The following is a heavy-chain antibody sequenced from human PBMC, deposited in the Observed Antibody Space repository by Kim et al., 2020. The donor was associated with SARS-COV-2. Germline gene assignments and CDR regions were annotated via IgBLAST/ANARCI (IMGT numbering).Heavy chain of an antibody. CDR3: ARGRSHCSSTSCYTVRLFLNADYYYYYGMDV. J-gene: IGHJ6*02. CDR1: GDSVSSNSAA. Sequence: SQTLSLTCAISGDSVSSNSAAWNWIRQSPSRGLEWLGRTYYRSKWYNDYAVSVKSRITINPDTSKNQFSLQLNSVTPEDTAVYYCARGRSHCSSTSCYTVRLFLNADYYYYYGMDVWGQGTTVTVSS. CDR2: TYYRSKWYN. D-gene: IGHD2-2*02. V-gene: IGHV6-1*01.